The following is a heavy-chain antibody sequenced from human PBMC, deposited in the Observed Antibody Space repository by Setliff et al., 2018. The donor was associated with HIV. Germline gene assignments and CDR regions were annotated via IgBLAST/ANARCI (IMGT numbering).Heavy chain of an antibody. V-gene: IGHV3-33*06. CDR2: IWYDGSNK. CDR1: GFTFSSYG. D-gene: IGHD1-26*01. Sequence: GGSLRLSCAASGFTFSSYGMHWVRQAPGKGLDWVAVIWYDGSNKYYADSVKGRFTISRDNSKNTLYLQMNSLRAEDTAVYYCAKPLTQWGVSPYHYAVDVWGQGTTVTVSS. J-gene: IGHJ6*02. CDR3: AKPLTQWGVSPYHYAVDV.